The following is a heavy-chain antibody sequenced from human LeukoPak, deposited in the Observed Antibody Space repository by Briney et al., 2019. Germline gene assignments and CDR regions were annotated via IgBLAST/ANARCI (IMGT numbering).Heavy chain of an antibody. CDR2: ISFDGSNK. Sequence: GGSLRLSCAASGFTFSSYAMHWVRQAPGKGLEWVAVISFDGSNKYYADSVKGRFTISRDNSKNTLYLQTNSLRAEDTAVYYCVRDSHAPDIDVVSCYFDSWGQGTLVTVSS. D-gene: IGHD5-18*01. J-gene: IGHJ4*02. CDR1: GFTFSSYA. CDR3: VRDSHAPDIDVVSCYFDS. V-gene: IGHV3-30*04.